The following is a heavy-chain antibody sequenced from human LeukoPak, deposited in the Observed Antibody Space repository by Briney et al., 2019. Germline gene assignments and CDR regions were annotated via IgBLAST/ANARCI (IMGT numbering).Heavy chain of an antibody. J-gene: IGHJ4*02. Sequence: PGGSLRLSCAAPGFTFSSYAMSWVRQAPGKGLEWVSTVSGGGGTTYYADSVRGRLTISRDNSKNTLYLQMNSLRAEDTAVYYCARAGRADGDYHYFEYWGQGTLVTVSS. D-gene: IGHD4-17*01. CDR2: VSGGGGTT. CDR3: ARAGRADGDYHYFEY. CDR1: GFTFSSYA. V-gene: IGHV3-23*01.